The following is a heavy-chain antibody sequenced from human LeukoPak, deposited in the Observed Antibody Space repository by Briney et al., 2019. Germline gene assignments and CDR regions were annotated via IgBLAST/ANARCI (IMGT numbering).Heavy chain of an antibody. CDR2: LSYNVHS. CDR1: GGSISSYY. Sequence: SETLSLTCTDSGGSISSYYWSWIRQPPGKGLEWVGFLSYNVHSDYNPSLKSRVTISVDTSKNQFSLRLSSVTAADTAIYYCGRVPAAGTGPDYWGQGTLVTVSS. J-gene: IGHJ4*02. V-gene: IGHV4-59*01. D-gene: IGHD6-13*01. CDR3: GRVPAAGTGPDY.